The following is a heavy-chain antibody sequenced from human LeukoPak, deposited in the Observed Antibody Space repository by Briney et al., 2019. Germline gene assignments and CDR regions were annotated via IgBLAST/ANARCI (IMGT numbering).Heavy chain of an antibody. J-gene: IGHJ6*03. CDR3: ARSRYCTTTTCYVGYIDV. Sequence: SQTLSLTCTVSGDSISSDSYYWTWLRQPPGKGLEWTRRIYTSGSTNYNPSLKCRATIVLDTSRNQFSLRLSSVTAAVTAVYYCARSRYCTTTTCYVGYIDVGGKGPTVIVS. V-gene: IGHV4-61*02. CDR1: GDSISSDSYY. CDR2: IYTSGST. D-gene: IGHD2-2*01.